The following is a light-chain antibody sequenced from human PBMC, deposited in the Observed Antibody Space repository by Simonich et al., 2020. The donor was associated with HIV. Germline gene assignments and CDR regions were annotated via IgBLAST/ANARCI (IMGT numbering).Light chain of an antibody. V-gene: IGKV3-11*01. CDR2: DAS. CDR1: QSISIY. CDR3: QQRSNWLT. Sequence: EIVLTQSPGTLSLSPGERATLSCRASQSISIYLAWYQQKPGQAPRLLIYDASNRATGIPARFSGSGSGTDFTLTISSLEPEDFAVYYCQQRSNWLTFGGGTKVEIK. J-gene: IGKJ4*01.